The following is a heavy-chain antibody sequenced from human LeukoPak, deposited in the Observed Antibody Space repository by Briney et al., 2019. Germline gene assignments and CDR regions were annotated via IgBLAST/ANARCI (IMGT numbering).Heavy chain of an antibody. Sequence: GESLKISCKAAGYTFTRYWIGWVRQVPGKGLEWMGIYPEDSDTRYSPSLQGQVTISADKSTSTAYLQWSSLKASDTAIYYCARRQVGAHYFDYWGQGTLVTVSS. CDR3: ARRQVGAHYFDY. J-gene: IGHJ4*02. CDR1: GYTFTRYW. CDR2: YPEDSDT. D-gene: IGHD1-26*01. V-gene: IGHV5-51*01.